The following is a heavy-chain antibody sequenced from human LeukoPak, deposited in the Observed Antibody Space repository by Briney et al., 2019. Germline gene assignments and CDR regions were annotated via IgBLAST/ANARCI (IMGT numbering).Heavy chain of an antibody. V-gene: IGHV3-7*01. CDR1: GFTFSGYW. CDR3: ARVDSVAGQKSFDY. D-gene: IGHD6-19*01. CDR2: IKQDGSEK. J-gene: IGHJ4*02. Sequence: GGSLRLSCAASGFTFSGYWMSWVRQAPGKGLEWVANIKQDGSEKYYVDSVKGRFTISRDNAKNSLYLQMNSLRAEDTAVYYCARVDSVAGQKSFDYWGQGTLVTVSS.